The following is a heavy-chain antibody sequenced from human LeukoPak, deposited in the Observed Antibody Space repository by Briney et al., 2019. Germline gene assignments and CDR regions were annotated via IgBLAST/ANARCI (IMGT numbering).Heavy chain of an antibody. J-gene: IGHJ6*02. CDR1: GYSFTSYW. Sequence: GESLKISCKGSGYSFTSYWIGWVRQLPGKGLEWMRIIYPGDSDTRYSPSFQGQVTISADKSISTAYLQWSSLKASDTAMYYCARHGEGSGYYYPRSDYYYGMDVWGQGTTVTVSS. CDR3: ARHGEGSGYYYPRSDYYYGMDV. CDR2: IYPGDSDT. D-gene: IGHD3-22*01. V-gene: IGHV5-51*01.